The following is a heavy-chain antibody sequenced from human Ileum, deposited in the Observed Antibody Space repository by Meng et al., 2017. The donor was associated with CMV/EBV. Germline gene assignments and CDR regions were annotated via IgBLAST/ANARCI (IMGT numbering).Heavy chain of an antibody. V-gene: IGHV3-7*01. CDR1: GFIFSSYW. D-gene: IGHD1-26*01. J-gene: IGHJ5*02. Sequence: GESLKISCATSGFIFSSYWMSWVRQAPGKGLEWVANINQDGSEKYYVDSVKGRFTISRDNAKNSLYLQMNSLGAGDTAVYYCARDKSRGASKFDPWGQGTLVTVSS. CDR2: INQDGSEK. CDR3: ARDKSRGASKFDP.